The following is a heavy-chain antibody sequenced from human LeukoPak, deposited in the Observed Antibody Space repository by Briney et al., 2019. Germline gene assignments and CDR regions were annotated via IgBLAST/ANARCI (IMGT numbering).Heavy chain of an antibody. V-gene: IGHV3-48*03. CDR2: ISSSGSTI. D-gene: IGHD5-12*01. Sequence: GGSLRLSCAASGFTFSNYAMSWVRQAPGKGLEWVSYISSSGSTIYYADSVKGRFTISRDNAKNSLYLQMNSLRAEDTAVYYCARVGARGYSGYDYPDYWGQGTLVTVSS. J-gene: IGHJ4*02. CDR3: ARVGARGYSGYDYPDY. CDR1: GFTFSNYA.